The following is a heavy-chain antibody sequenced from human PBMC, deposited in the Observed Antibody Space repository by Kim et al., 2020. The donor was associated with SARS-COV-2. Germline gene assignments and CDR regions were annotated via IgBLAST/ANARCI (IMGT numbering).Heavy chain of an antibody. J-gene: IGHJ4*02. Sequence: AGCLTGRFTISRDDSKNTLYLLMNGMRAVDTSVYYCTRNDIMTGYSPFDYWGQGTLVTVSS. V-gene: IGHV3-30*01. D-gene: IGHD3-9*01. CDR3: TRNDIMTGYSPFDY.